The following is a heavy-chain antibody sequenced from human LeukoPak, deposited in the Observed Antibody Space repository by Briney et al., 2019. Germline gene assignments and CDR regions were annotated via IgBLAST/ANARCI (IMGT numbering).Heavy chain of an antibody. J-gene: IGHJ6*02. CDR2: INPSGGST. CDR3: ARDLGRSVDTVMVYGMDV. D-gene: IGHD5-18*01. Sequence: ASVKVSCKASGYTFTSYYMHWVRQAPGQGLEWMGIINPSGGSTSYAQKFQGKVTMTRDTSTSTVYMELSSLRSEDTAVYYCARDLGRSVDTVMVYGMDVWGQGTTVTVSS. V-gene: IGHV1-46*01. CDR1: GYTFTSYY.